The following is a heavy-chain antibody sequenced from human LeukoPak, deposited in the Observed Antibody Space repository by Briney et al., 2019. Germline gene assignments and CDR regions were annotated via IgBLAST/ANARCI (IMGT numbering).Heavy chain of an antibody. V-gene: IGHV3-30*02. CDR3: AKVGRLGSIPVADLY. CDR2: IRYDGSNK. J-gene: IGHJ4*02. Sequence: GGSLRLSCAASGFTFSSDGMHWVRQAPGKGLEWAAFIRYDGSNKYYADSVKGRFTISRDNSKNTLYLQMNSLRAEDTAVYYCAKVGRLGSIPVADLYWGQGTLVTVSS. D-gene: IGHD6-19*01. CDR1: GFTFSSDG.